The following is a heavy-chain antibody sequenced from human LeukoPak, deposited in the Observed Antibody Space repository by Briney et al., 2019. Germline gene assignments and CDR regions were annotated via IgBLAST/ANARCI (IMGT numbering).Heavy chain of an antibody. D-gene: IGHD2-2*01. CDR2: IYSSGST. Sequence: SETLSLTCTVSGESINSFYWSWIRQPAGKGLEWIGRIYSSGSTNYSPPLKSRVTISVDTSKNQFSLKLNSVTAADTAVYYCARTTEDCSSTSCYQYWFDPWGQGTLVTVSS. V-gene: IGHV4-4*07. CDR3: ARTTEDCSSTSCYQYWFDP. J-gene: IGHJ5*02. CDR1: GESINSFY.